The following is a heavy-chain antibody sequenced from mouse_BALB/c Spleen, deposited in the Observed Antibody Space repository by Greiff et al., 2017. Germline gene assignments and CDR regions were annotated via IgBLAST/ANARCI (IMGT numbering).Heavy chain of an antibody. CDR1: GFTFSSYA. CDR3: ARGRTTVVADWYFDV. D-gene: IGHD1-1*01. V-gene: IGHV5-6-5*01. Sequence: EVQLVESGGGLVKPGGSLKLSCAASGFTFSSYAMSWVRQTPEKRLEWVASISSGGSTYYPDSVKGRFTISRDNARNILYLQMSSLRSEDTAMYYCARGRTTVVADWYFDVWGAGTTVTVSS. CDR2: ISSGGST. J-gene: IGHJ1*01.